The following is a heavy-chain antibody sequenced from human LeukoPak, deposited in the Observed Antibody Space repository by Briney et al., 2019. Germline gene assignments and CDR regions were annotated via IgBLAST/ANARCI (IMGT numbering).Heavy chain of an antibody. V-gene: IGHV3-23*01. D-gene: IGHD6-13*01. CDR2: ISGSGGST. Sequence: GGSLRLSCAASGFTFSSYAMSWVRQAPGKGLEWVSAISGSGGSTYYADSVKGRFTISRDNSKNTLYLQMNSLRAEDTAVYYCARVGRAITAAGFGAFDIWGQRTMVIVSS. CDR3: ARVGRAITAAGFGAFDI. J-gene: IGHJ3*02. CDR1: GFTFSSYA.